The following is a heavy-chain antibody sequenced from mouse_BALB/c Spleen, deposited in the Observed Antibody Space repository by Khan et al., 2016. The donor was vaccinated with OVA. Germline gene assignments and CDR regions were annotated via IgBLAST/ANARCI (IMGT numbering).Heavy chain of an antibody. CDR1: GFTFSDYY. Sequence: EVELMESGGGLVPPGGSLRLSCATSGFTFSDYYMCWVRQTPEKRLEWVAYITSGGGSTYYPDTVKGRFTISRDNAKNTLYLQMSRLKSEDTAIYYCARRGDVYSWFTYWGQGTLVTVSA. CDR2: ITSGGGST. V-gene: IGHV5-12*02. J-gene: IGHJ3*01. CDR3: ARRGDVYSWFTY. D-gene: IGHD1-1*01.